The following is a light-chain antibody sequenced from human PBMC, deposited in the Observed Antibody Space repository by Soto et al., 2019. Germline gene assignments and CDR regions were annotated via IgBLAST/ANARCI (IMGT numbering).Light chain of an antibody. Sequence: DIQMTQSPSTLSASVGDRVTITCRASQIISRLVAWYQQKPGKAPKLLIYKASLLESGVPSRFSGSGSGTEFTLTISSLQPDDFATYYRQQYNSYSITFGQGTRLEIK. CDR1: QIISRL. V-gene: IGKV1-5*03. CDR3: QQYNSYSIT. CDR2: KAS. J-gene: IGKJ5*01.